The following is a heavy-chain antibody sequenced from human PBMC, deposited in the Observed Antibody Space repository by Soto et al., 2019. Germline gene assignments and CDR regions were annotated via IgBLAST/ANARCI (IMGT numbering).Heavy chain of an antibody. CDR3: AIADYGDPDY. Sequence: QVQLVQSGAEVKKPGASVKVSXXASXSTFPSSXVSWVRQAPGQGLEWMGWINAHNGNTKYAQKFQGRLTMTTDTSTGTGYMELRSLRSDDTAIYFCAIADYGDPDYWGQGTLVTVSS. D-gene: IGHD4-17*01. CDR2: INAHNGNT. J-gene: IGHJ4*02. CDR1: XSTFPSSX. V-gene: IGHV1-18*01.